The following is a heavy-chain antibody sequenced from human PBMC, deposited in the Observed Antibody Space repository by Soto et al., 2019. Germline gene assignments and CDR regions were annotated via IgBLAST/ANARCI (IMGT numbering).Heavy chain of an antibody. J-gene: IGHJ4*02. CDR3: ARVLNYDYVWGSYRYAASDFDY. CDR2: ISSSSSYI. CDR1: GFTFSSYS. V-gene: IGHV3-21*01. Sequence: PGGSLRLSCAASGFTFSSYSMNWVRQAPGKGLEWVSSISSSSSYIYYADSVKGRFTISRDNAKNSLYLQMNSLRAEDTAVYYCARVLNYDYVWGSYRYAASDFDYCGQGTLVTVSS. D-gene: IGHD3-16*02.